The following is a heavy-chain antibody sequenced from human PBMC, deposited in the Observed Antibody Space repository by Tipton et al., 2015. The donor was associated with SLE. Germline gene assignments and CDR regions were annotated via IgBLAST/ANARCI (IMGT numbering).Heavy chain of an antibody. CDR1: GGSISRFY. D-gene: IGHD1-26*01. CDR3: ASWTGVPATKTLPQFYYGMDV. V-gene: IGHV4-59*12. J-gene: IGHJ6*02. CDR2: VFYSGYT. Sequence: TLSLTCTFSGGSISRFYYSWIRQPPGKGLEWIGYVFYSGYTKSNPSLKSRVTMSIDMSKNEFSLKLRSVTAADTAVYYCASWTGVPATKTLPQFYYGMDVWGQGTTVTVSS.